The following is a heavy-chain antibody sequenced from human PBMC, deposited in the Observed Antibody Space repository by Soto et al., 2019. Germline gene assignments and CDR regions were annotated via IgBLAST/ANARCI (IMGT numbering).Heavy chain of an antibody. D-gene: IGHD3-10*01. Sequence: GGSLRLSCAASGFTFSSYAMSWVRQAPGKGLEWVSAISGSGGSTYYADSVKGRFTISRDNSKNTLYLQMNSLRAEDTAVYYCAKPGRGDSTAGGFDYWGQGTLVTVSS. J-gene: IGHJ4*02. V-gene: IGHV3-23*01. CDR2: ISGSGGST. CDR1: GFTFSSYA. CDR3: AKPGRGDSTAGGFDY.